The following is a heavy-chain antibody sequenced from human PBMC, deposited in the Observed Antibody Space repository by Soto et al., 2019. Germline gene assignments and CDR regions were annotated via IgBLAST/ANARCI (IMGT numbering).Heavy chain of an antibody. J-gene: IGHJ4*02. CDR1: GGLFSSYP. D-gene: IGHD3-22*01. Sequence: QEQLVQSGAEVKKPGSSVKVPCKASGGLFSSYPISWVRQVPGQGLEWMGGIIPVLQTAYYTQRFQGRVTITADESTNTAYMELSSLRSEDTAIYYCARGGSGYTWFNEFWGQGTLVTVSS. CDR3: ARGGSGYTWFNEF. CDR2: IIPVLQTA. V-gene: IGHV1-69*01.